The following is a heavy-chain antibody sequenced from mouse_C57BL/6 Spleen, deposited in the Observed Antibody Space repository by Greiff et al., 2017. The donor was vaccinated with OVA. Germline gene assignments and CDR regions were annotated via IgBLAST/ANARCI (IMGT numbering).Heavy chain of an antibody. CDR1: GYTFTGYW. CDR2: IDPSDSYT. Sequence: VKLQESGAELMKPGASVKLSCKATGYTFTGYWIEWVKQRPGQGLEWIGEIDPSDSYTNYNQKFKGKSTLTVDKSSSTAYMQLSSLTSEDSAVYYCARRPYYSNYHWYFDVWGTGTTVTVSS. J-gene: IGHJ1*03. CDR3: ARRPYYSNYHWYFDV. D-gene: IGHD2-5*01. V-gene: IGHV1-69*01.